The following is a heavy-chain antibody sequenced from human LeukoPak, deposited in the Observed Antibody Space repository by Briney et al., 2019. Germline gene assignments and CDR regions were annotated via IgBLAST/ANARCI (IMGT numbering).Heavy chain of an antibody. CDR3: TDHDYGDSYFGY. D-gene: IGHD4-17*01. CDR1: GFTFSNAW. J-gene: IGHJ4*02. V-gene: IGHV3-15*01. Sequence: GGSLRLSCAASGFTFSNAWMSWVRQAPGKGLEWVGLIKSKSDGGSTDYAAPVKGRFTISRDDSKNTLYLQMNSLKTEDTAMYYCTDHDYGDSYFGYWGQGTLVTVSS. CDR2: IKSKSDGGST.